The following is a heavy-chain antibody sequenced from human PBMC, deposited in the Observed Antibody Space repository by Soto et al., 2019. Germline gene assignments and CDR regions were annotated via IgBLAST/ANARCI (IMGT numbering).Heavy chain of an antibody. J-gene: IGHJ6*02. V-gene: IGHV5-10-1*01. CDR3: ARQDIVADGGYFYYYYGMDV. Sequence: LGESLKISCKGSGYSFTSYWISWVRQMPGKGLEWMGRIDPSDSYTNYSPSFQGHVTISADKSISTAYLQWSSLKASDTAMYYCARQDIVADGGYFYYYYGMDVWGQGTTVTVSS. CDR2: IDPSDSYT. D-gene: IGHD5-12*01. CDR1: GYSFTSYW.